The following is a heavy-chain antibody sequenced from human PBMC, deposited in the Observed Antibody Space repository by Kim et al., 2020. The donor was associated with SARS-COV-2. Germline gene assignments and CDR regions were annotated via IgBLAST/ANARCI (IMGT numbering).Heavy chain of an antibody. CDR3: ASLAGSGSYPFDY. Sequence: GGSLRLSCAASGFTFSSYEMNWVRQAPGKGLEWVSYISSSGSTIYYADSVKGRFTISRDNAKNSLYLQMNSLRAEDTAVYYRASLAGSGSYPFDYWGQGTLVTVSS. CDR2: ISSSGSTI. V-gene: IGHV3-48*03. J-gene: IGHJ4*02. CDR1: GFTFSSYE. D-gene: IGHD3-10*01.